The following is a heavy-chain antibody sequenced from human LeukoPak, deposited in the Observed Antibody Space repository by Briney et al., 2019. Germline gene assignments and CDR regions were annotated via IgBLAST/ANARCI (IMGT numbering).Heavy chain of an antibody. CDR2: ISGSGVTT. J-gene: IGHJ4*02. CDR1: GFTFSSYA. V-gene: IGHV3-23*01. D-gene: IGHD2-2*01. CDR3: AKDCRSVTNCYHDY. Sequence: PGGSLRLSCAASGFTFSSYAMSWVRQAPGKGLEWVSGISGSGVTTYYADSVKGRFTISRDNSKNTLYLQMNSLRAEDTAVYYCAKDCRSVTNCYHDYWGQRTLVTVSS.